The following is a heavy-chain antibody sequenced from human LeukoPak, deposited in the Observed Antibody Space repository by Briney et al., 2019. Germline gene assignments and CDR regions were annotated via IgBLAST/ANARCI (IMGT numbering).Heavy chain of an antibody. D-gene: IGHD2-15*01. J-gene: IGHJ4*02. CDR3: ARRGGRGFFDY. V-gene: IGHV4-39*01. CDR2: IYYGGST. Sequence: SETLSLTCTVSGGSISSSSYYSGWVRQPPGKGLEWIGSIYYGGSTYYNPSLKSRVTISVDTSKNQFSLKLSSVTAAETAVYYCARRGGRGFFDYWGQGTLVTVSS. CDR1: GGSISSSSYY.